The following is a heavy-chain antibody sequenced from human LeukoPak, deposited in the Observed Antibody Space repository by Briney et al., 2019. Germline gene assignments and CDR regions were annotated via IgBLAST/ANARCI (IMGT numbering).Heavy chain of an antibody. Sequence: SETLSLTCTVSGYSISSGYYWGWIRQPPGKGLEWIGSIYHSGSTYYNPSLKSRVTISVDTSKNQFSLKLSSVTAADTAVYYCARRPIVGASDAFDIWGQGTMVTVSS. CDR3: ARRPIVGASDAFDI. D-gene: IGHD1-26*01. CDR1: GYSISSGYY. J-gene: IGHJ3*02. V-gene: IGHV4-38-2*02. CDR2: IYHSGST.